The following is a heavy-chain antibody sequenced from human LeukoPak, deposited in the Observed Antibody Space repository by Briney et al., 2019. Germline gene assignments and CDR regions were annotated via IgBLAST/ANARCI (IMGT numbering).Heavy chain of an antibody. D-gene: IGHD4-11*01. CDR3: ARQLTTRRGFDI. CDR1: GFTFTTSW. J-gene: IGHJ3*02. CDR2: IYPGDSDT. V-gene: IGHV5-51*01. Sequence: GESLKISCQGSGFTFTTSWIGWVRQLPSKGLDWMGNIYPGDSDTRYSPSFQGQVTISADKSINTAYLQWTSLKASDTAMYYCARQLTTRRGFDIWGQGTMVTASS.